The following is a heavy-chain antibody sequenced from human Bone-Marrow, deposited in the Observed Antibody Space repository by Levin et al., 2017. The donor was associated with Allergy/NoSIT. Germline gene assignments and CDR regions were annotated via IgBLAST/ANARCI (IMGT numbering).Heavy chain of an antibody. CDR1: GFTFSSYW. D-gene: IGHD6-19*01. Sequence: AGGSLRLSCAASGFTFSSYWMHWVRQAPGKGLVWVSRINSDGSSTSYADSVKGRFTISRDNAKNTLYLQMNSLRAEDTAVYYCARIAVAGWDYYYYGMDVWGQGTTVTVSS. J-gene: IGHJ6*02. CDR2: INSDGSST. V-gene: IGHV3-74*01. CDR3: ARIAVAGWDYYYYGMDV.